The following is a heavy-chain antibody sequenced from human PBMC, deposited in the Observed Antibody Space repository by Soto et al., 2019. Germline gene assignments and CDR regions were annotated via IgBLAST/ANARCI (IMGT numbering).Heavy chain of an antibody. Sequence: QLQLQESGPGLVKPSQTLSLTCTVSGGSISDANSYWNWIRQPPGKRLEWIGCIYNSGSTYYTPSIKNRVAISQDTPQNQFSLKLTSVPAAHSVVYYWARDCPPPAPPPYGFKVWGQGTTVTVSS. J-gene: IGHJ6*02. V-gene: IGHV4-30-4*01. CDR1: GGSISDANSY. D-gene: IGHD4-17*01. CDR3: ARDCPPPAPPPYGFKV. CDR2: IYNSGST.